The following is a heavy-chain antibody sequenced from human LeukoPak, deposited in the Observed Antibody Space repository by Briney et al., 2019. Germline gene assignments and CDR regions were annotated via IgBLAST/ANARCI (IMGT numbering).Heavy chain of an antibody. CDR2: ISPSGGST. Sequence: ASVKVSCKAFGYTFTSNYMHWVRQAPGQGPEWMGVISPSGGSTTYAQKFQGRVTLTRDMSTSTDYLELSSLRAEDTALYYCEKGSVQYQLLWGRDYFDYWGQGTLVTVSS. J-gene: IGHJ4*02. CDR3: EKGSVQYQLLWGRDYFDY. CDR1: GYTFTSNY. D-gene: IGHD2-2*01. V-gene: IGHV1-46*01.